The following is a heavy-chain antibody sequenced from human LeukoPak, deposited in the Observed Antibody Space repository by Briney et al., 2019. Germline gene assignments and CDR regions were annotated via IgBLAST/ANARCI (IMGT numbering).Heavy chain of an antibody. CDR2: INHSGST. CDR3: ARVNQRGYCSSTSCYTWFDP. V-gene: IGHV4-34*01. CDR1: GGSFSGYY. Sequence: SETLSLTCAVYGGSFSGYYWSWIRQPPGKGLEWIGEINHSGSTNYNPSLKSRVTISVDTSKNKFYLKLRSVTAADTAVYYCARVNQRGYCSSTSCYTWFDPWGQGTLVTVSS. D-gene: IGHD2-2*02. J-gene: IGHJ5*02.